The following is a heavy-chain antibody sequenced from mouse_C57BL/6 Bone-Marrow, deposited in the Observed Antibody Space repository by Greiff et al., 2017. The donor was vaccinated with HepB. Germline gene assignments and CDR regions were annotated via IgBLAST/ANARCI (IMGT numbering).Heavy chain of an antibody. Sequence: EVHLVESGGGLVKPGGSLKLSCAASGFTFSSYAMSWVRQTPEKRLEWVATISDGGSYTYYPDNVKGRFTISRDNAKNNLYLQMSHLKSEDTAMYYCARERGTTVVRYFDVWGTGTTVTVSS. CDR1: GFTFSSYA. D-gene: IGHD1-1*01. J-gene: IGHJ1*03. CDR2: ISDGGSYT. V-gene: IGHV5-4*01. CDR3: ARERGTTVVRYFDV.